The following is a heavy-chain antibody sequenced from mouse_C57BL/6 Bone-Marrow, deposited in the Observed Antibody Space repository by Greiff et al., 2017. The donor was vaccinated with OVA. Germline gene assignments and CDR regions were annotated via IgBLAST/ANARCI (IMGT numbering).Heavy chain of an antibody. CDR3: ARHRDYYDSSYGGEYAIDY. CDR1: GYEFTSHD. CDR2: INSDGGGT. J-gene: IGHJ4*01. Sequence: EVKLVESGGGLVKPGESLKLSCESSGYEFTSHDMSWVRKTPEQRLELVEAINSDGGGTDYQDTMERRFILSRDNTKKTLYLQMSSLRSEDTALYSCARHRDYYDSSYGGEYAIDYWGQGTTVTVSS. D-gene: IGHD1-1*01. V-gene: IGHV5-2*01.